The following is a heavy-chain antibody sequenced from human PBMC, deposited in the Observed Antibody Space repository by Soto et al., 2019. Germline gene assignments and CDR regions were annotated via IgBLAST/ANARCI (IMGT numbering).Heavy chain of an antibody. CDR3: ARGGYCSSTSCRRSNWFDP. J-gene: IGHJ5*02. D-gene: IGHD2-2*01. V-gene: IGHV1-46*01. Sequence: ASVKVSCKSSGYTFTSYYMHWVRQAPGQGLEWMGIINPSGGSTSYAQKFQGRVTMTRDTSTSTVYMELSSLRSEDTAVYYCARGGYCSSTSCRRSNWFDPWGQGTLDTVSS. CDR2: INPSGGST. CDR1: GYTFTSYY.